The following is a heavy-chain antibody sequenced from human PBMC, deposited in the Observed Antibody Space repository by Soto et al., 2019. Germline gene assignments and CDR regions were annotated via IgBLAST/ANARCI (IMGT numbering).Heavy chain of an antibody. CDR3: ARYNSYAIDY. Sequence: SETLSLTGTVSGTSISSYYGSWIRQPPGKGLEWIANIHYSGTTNYNPSLARRVTLSVDTSKNQFSLKMTSVTAADRAMYFCARYNSYAIDYWGPGTLVTVSS. D-gene: IGHD2-8*01. J-gene: IGHJ4*02. CDR2: IHYSGTT. CDR1: GTSISSYY. V-gene: IGHV4-59*01.